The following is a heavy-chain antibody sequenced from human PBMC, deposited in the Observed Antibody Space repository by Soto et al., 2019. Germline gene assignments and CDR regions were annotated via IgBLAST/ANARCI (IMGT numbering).Heavy chain of an antibody. CDR2: ISAYNGNT. J-gene: IGHJ3*02. D-gene: IGHD6-6*01. CDR1: GYTFTSYG. CDR3: AREGEYSSSLDAFDI. Sequence: ASVKVSCKAPGYTFTSYGISWVRQAPGQGLEWMGWISAYNGNTNYAQKLQGRVTMTTDTSTSTAYMELRSLRSDDTAVYYCAREGEYSSSLDAFDIWGQGTMVTVSS. V-gene: IGHV1-18*01.